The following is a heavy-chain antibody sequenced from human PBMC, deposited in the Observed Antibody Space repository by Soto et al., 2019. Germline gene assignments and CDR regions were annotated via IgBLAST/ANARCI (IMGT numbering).Heavy chain of an antibody. V-gene: IGHV1-69*06. Sequence: SVKVSCKASGGTFSNYVVNWVRQAPGQGLEWMGRIIPISGAANYAQKFQGRVTITADKSTSTSYMELSSLRSEDTAVYYCARDMTRTVVPYFDFWGQGTLVTAPQ. CDR1: GGTFSNYV. D-gene: IGHD1-7*01. CDR2: IIPISGAA. J-gene: IGHJ4*02. CDR3: ARDMTRTVVPYFDF.